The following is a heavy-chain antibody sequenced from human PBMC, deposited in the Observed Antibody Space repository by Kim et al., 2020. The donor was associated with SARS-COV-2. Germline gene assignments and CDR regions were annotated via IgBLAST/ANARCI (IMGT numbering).Heavy chain of an antibody. D-gene: IGHD6-13*01. V-gene: IGHV3-23*01. Sequence: VKGRFTSSRDNSKIAVYLQMNSLGDEDTAVYYCAKEGGSSWDIGWYFDLWGRGTLVTVSS. CDR3: AKEGGSSWDIGWYFDL. J-gene: IGHJ2*01.